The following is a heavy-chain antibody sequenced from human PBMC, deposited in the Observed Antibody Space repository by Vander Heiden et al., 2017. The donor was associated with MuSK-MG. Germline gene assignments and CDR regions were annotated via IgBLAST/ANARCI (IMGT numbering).Heavy chain of an antibody. CDR1: GFTFSSYG. V-gene: IGHV3-33*01. D-gene: IGHD3-22*01. CDR3: ARDKGYYYDSSGYYYGYYYYYYGMDV. J-gene: IGHJ6*02. CDR2: IWYDGSNK. Sequence: QVQLVESGGGVVPPGRSLRLSCAASGFTFSSYGMHWVRQAPGKGLEWVAVIWYDGSNKYYADSVKGRFTISRDKSKNTLYLQMNSLRAEDTAVYYCARDKGYYYDSSGYYYGYYYYYYGMDVWGQGTTVTVSS.